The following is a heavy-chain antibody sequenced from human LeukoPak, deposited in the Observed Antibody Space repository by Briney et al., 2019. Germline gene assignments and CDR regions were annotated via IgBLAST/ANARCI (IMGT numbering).Heavy chain of an antibody. CDR3: ARDKAQDSVYYGMDV. D-gene: IGHD6-6*01. CDR2: ISSGSNYI. V-gene: IGHV3-21*06. J-gene: IGHJ6*02. Sequence: GGSLRLSCAASGFTFSSYSMVWVRQAPGKGLEWVSSISSGSNYIYYADSVKGRFTISRDNARTSLYLQMNSLRAEDTAVYYCARDKAQDSVYYGMDVWGQGTTVTVSS. CDR1: GFTFSSYS.